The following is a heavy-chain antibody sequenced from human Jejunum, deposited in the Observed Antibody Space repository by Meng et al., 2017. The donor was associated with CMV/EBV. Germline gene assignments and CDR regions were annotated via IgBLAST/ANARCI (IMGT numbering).Heavy chain of an antibody. D-gene: IGHD7-27*01. V-gene: IGHV4-31*02. CDR1: GGSISSGGYS. CDR2: IYYSGST. J-gene: IGHJ5*02. CDR3: ARDLTREVTWGFDP. Sequence: GGSISSGGYSWSWIRQHPGKGLEWIGYIYYSGSTYYNPSLKSRVTISVDTSKNQFSLKLSSVTAADTAVYYCARDLTREVTWGFDPWGQGTLVTVSS.